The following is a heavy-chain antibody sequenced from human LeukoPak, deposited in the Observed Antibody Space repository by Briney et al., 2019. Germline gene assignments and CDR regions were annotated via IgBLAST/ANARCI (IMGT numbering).Heavy chain of an antibody. Sequence: GGSLRLSCAASGFTFSSYGMHWVRQAPGKGLEWVAVISYDGSNKYYADSVKGRFTISRDNSKNTLYLQMNSLRAEDTAVYYCAKSYYDSSGSYYFDYWGQGTLVTVSS. D-gene: IGHD3-22*01. CDR1: GFTFSSYG. CDR2: ISYDGSNK. CDR3: AKSYYDSSGSYYFDY. J-gene: IGHJ4*02. V-gene: IGHV3-30*18.